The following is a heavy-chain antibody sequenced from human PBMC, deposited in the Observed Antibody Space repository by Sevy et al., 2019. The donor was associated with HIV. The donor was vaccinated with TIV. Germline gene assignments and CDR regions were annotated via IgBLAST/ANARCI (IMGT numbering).Heavy chain of an antibody. CDR3: ARDRGHPNGRLGAFDI. J-gene: IGHJ3*02. V-gene: IGHV3-21*01. CDR2: ISSSSSYI. CDR1: GFTFSSYS. Sequence: GGSLRLSCAASGFTFSSYSMNWVRQAPGKGLEWVSSISSSSSYIYYADSVKGPFTISRDNAQNSLYLQMNSLRAEDTALYYCARDRGHPNGRLGAFDIWGQRTMVTVSS. D-gene: IGHD1-26*01.